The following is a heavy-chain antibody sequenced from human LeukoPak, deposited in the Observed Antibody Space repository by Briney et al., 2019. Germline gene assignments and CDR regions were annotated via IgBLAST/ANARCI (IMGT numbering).Heavy chain of an antibody. J-gene: IGHJ5*02. Sequence: SETLSLTCTVSGGSISNYYWSWIRQPPGKGLEWIGYIYYSGSTNYNPSLKSRVTISVDTSKNQFSLKLSSVTAADTAVYYCARHSVLKDSSSWFDPWGQGTLVTVSS. CDR1: GGSISNYY. CDR3: ARHSVLKDSSSWFDP. D-gene: IGHD2-15*01. CDR2: IYYSGST. V-gene: IGHV4-59*08.